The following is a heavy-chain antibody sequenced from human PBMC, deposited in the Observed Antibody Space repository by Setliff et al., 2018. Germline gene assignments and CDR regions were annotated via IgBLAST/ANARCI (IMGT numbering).Heavy chain of an antibody. D-gene: IGHD2-21*01. CDR3: ARVSIAAPSYYGMDV. CDR2: IYIGGSA. V-gene: IGHV4-4*07. Sequence: SETLSLTCTVSGGSISSYYWSWIRQPAGKGLEWIGHIYIGGSANYNPSLKSRVTMSIDKSNNLFSRELTSVTAADSAVYYCARVSIAAPSYYGMDVWGRGTTVTVSS. CDR1: GGSISSYY. J-gene: IGHJ6*02.